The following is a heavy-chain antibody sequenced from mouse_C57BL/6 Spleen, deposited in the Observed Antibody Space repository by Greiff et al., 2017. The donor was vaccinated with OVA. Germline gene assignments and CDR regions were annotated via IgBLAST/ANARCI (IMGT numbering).Heavy chain of an antibody. Sequence: QVQLQQPGAELVKPGASVKMSCKASGYTFTSYWITWVKQRPGQGLEWIGDIYPGSGSTNYNEKFKSKATLTVDTSSSTAYMQLRSLTSEDSAVYYCARVDYSNYVYYFDYWGQGTTLTVSS. D-gene: IGHD2-5*01. CDR3: ARVDYSNYVYYFDY. CDR2: IYPGSGST. CDR1: GYTFTSYW. V-gene: IGHV1-55*01. J-gene: IGHJ2*01.